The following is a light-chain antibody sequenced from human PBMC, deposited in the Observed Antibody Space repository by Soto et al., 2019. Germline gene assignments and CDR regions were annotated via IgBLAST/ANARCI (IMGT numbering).Light chain of an antibody. CDR2: DVS. V-gene: IGLV2-11*01. J-gene: IGLJ2*01. CDR1: SSDVGGYNF. CDR3: CSYAGSYSL. Sequence: QSALTQPASVSASPGQSITISCTGTSSDVGGYNFVSWYQQHPGKVPKLMIYDVSQRPSGVPDRFSGSKSGNTASLTISGLQAEDEADYYCCSYAGSYSLFGGGTKLTVL.